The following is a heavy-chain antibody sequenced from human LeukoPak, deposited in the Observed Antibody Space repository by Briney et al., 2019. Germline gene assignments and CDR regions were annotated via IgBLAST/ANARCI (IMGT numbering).Heavy chain of an antibody. Sequence: LRLSCAASGFTFSSYAMSWIRQPPGKGLEWIGEINHSGSTNYNPSLKSRVTISVDTSKNQFSLKLSSVTAADTAVYYCAREKYGSGSSWGQGTLVTVSS. V-gene: IGHV4-34*01. J-gene: IGHJ5*02. CDR3: AREKYGSGSS. CDR1: GFTFSSYA. D-gene: IGHD3-10*01. CDR2: INHSGST.